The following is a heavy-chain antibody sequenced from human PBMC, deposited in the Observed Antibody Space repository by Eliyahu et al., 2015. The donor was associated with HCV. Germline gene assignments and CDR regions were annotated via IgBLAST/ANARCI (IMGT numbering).Heavy chain of an antibody. CDR3: LTYYYDSSGYSVDY. Sequence: EVQXVESGGGLVQPGGSXRLXCAAXGFTXSSNYMSWVRQAPGKGLEWVSVIYSGGSTYYADSVKGRFTISRDNSKNTLYLQMNSLRAEDTAVYYCLTYYYDSSGYSVDYWGQGTLVTVSS. CDR1: GFTXSSNY. V-gene: IGHV3-66*01. CDR2: IYSGGST. D-gene: IGHD3-22*01. J-gene: IGHJ4*02.